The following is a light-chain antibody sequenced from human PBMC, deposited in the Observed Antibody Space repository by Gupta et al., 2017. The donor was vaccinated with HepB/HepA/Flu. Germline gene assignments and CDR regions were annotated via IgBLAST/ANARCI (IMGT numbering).Light chain of an antibody. Sequence: VLTQSPSVSGAPGQRVTISCTGSDSNIGADFDVHWYRQLPGAAPKLLIYLNNNRPSGVPDRFSGSKSGTSASLVITGLQAEDEGDYFCQSYDRMSGSVFGGGTKLTVL. V-gene: IGLV1-40*01. CDR1: DSNIGADFD. J-gene: IGLJ2*01. CDR2: LNN. CDR3: QSYDRMSGSV.